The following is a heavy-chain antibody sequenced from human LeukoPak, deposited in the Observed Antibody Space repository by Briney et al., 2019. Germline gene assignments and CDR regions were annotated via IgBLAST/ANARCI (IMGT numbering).Heavy chain of an antibody. CDR3: ARDSVDVVVPAAVGYYYYGMDV. CDR1: GYTFTGYY. CDR2: INPNSGGT. Sequence: ASVKVSCKASGYTFTGYYMHWVRQAPGQGLEWMGWINPNSGGTNYAQKFQGRVTMTRDTSISTAYMELSRLRSGDTAVYYCARDSVDVVVPAAVGYYYYGMDVWGQGTTVTVSS. D-gene: IGHD2-2*01. V-gene: IGHV1-2*02. J-gene: IGHJ6*02.